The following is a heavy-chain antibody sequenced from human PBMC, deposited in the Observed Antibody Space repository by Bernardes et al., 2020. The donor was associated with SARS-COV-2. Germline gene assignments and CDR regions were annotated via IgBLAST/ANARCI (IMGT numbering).Heavy chain of an antibody. CDR3: AGTSTTCCDY. V-gene: IGHV3-74*03. D-gene: IGHD2-2*01. Sequence: GGSLRLSCAASEITFSNYWMHWVRQAPGKGLIWVSRISAEGTGITYADSVKGRFTISRDNAKNTLYLQMNSLRVEDTGVYYCAGTSTTCCDYWGQGTLVTGSS. J-gene: IGHJ4*02. CDR2: ISAEGTGI. CDR1: EITFSNYW.